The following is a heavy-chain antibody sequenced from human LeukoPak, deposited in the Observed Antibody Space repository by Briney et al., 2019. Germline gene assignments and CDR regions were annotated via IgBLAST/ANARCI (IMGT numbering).Heavy chain of an antibody. CDR3: ARVVVAARSWFDP. J-gene: IGHJ5*02. Sequence: SETLSLTCAVYGGSLSGYYWSWIRQPPGKGLEWIGEINHSGSTNYNPSLKSRVTISVDTSKNQFSLKLSSVTAADTAMYYCARVVVAARSWFDPWGQGTLVTVCS. CDR1: GGSLSGYY. V-gene: IGHV4-34*01. D-gene: IGHD2-15*01. CDR2: INHSGST.